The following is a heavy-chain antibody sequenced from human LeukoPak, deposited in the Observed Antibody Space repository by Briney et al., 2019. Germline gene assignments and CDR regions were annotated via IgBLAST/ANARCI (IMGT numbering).Heavy chain of an antibody. D-gene: IGHD1-1*01. V-gene: IGHV3-7*01. Sequence: GSLRLSCAASGFTFSNAWMSWVRQAPGRGLEWVASIKQDGSQKYYVDSVKGRFTISRDNVQNSLYLQMNSLRAEDTAVYYCARLFRDVTTFDYWGQGTLVTVSS. CDR1: GFTFSNAW. J-gene: IGHJ4*02. CDR3: ARLFRDVTTFDY. CDR2: IKQDGSQK.